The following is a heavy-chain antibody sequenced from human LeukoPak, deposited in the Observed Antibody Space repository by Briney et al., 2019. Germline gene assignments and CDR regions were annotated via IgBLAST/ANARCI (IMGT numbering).Heavy chain of an antibody. Sequence: ASVKVSCKASGYTFTGYYMHWVRQAPGQGLEWMGWINPNSGGTNYAQKLQGRVTMTTDTSTSTAYMELRSLRSDDTAVYYCARVWSGSYPPRPGNFDYWGQGTLVTVSS. CDR1: GYTFTGYY. CDR3: ARVWSGSYPPRPGNFDY. V-gene: IGHV1-2*02. D-gene: IGHD1-26*01. J-gene: IGHJ4*02. CDR2: INPNSGGT.